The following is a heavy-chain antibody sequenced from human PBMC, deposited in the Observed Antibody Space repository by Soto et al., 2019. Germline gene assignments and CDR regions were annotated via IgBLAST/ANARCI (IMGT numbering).Heavy chain of an antibody. V-gene: IGHV1-8*01. Sequence: QVQLVQSGAEVKKPGASVKVSCKASGYTFTSYDINWVRQATGQGLEWMGWMNPNSGNTGYAQKFQGRVTMTRNTANSTDEMEMSSLRTEETAVYYCGGGGGTYYYYYGMDVWGQGTTVTVSS. J-gene: IGHJ6*02. CDR1: GYTFTSYD. CDR3: GGGGGTYYYYYGMDV. D-gene: IGHD1-1*01. CDR2: MNPNSGNT.